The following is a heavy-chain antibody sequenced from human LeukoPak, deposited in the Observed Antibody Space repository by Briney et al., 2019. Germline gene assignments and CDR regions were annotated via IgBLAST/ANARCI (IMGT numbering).Heavy chain of an antibody. Sequence: GGSLRLSCAASGFTFSSYSMNWVRQAPGKGLEWVSSISSSSSYIHYADSVKGRFTISRDNAKNSLYLQMNSLRAEDTAVYYCARSRDGYNSFDYWGQGTLVTVSS. CDR3: ARSRDGYNSFDY. CDR1: GFTFSSYS. J-gene: IGHJ4*02. CDR2: ISSSSSYI. D-gene: IGHD5-24*01. V-gene: IGHV3-21*01.